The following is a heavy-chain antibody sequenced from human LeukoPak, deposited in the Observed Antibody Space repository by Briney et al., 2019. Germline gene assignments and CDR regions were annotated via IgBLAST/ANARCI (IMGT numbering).Heavy chain of an antibody. V-gene: IGHV1-3*01. CDR3: ARTQRRSYYYGMDV. CDR1: GYTFTGYY. D-gene: IGHD4-17*01. CDR2: INAGNGNT. Sequence: ASVKVSCKASGYTFTGYYMHWVRQAPGQRLEWMGWINAGNGNTKYSQKFQGRVTITRDTSASTAYMELSSLRSEDTAVYYCARTQRRSYYYGMDVWGQGTTVTVSS. J-gene: IGHJ6*02.